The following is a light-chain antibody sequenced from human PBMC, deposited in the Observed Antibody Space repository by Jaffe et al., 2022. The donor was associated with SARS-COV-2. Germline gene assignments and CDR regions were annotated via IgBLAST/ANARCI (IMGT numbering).Light chain of an antibody. J-gene: IGKJ4*01. V-gene: IGKV1-16*02. CDR1: QGVNNY. CDR2: DAT. CDR3: QQYNSYPLT. Sequence: DIQMTQSPSSLSASVGDRVTITCRASQGVNNYLAWYQQKPGKAPKSLIYDATNLRSGVPSKFSGSGSGTHFTLTISSLQPEDSATYYCQQYNSYPLTFGGGTKVEIK.